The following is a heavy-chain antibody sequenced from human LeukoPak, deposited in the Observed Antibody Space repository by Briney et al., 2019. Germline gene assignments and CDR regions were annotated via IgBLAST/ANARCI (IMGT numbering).Heavy chain of an antibody. V-gene: IGHV4-39*01. CDR2: IYYSGST. CDR3: ASRALVGASTVDY. D-gene: IGHD1-26*01. CDR1: GGSISSSSYY. Sequence: SETLSLTCTVSGGSISSSSYYWGWIRQPPGKGLEWIVSIYYSGSTYYNPSLKSRVTISVDTSKNQFSLKLSSVTAADTAVYYCASRALVGASTVDYWGQGTLVTVSS. J-gene: IGHJ4*02.